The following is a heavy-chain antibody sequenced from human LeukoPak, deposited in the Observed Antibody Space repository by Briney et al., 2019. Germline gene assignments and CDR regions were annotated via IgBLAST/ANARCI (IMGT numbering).Heavy chain of an antibody. Sequence: SETLSLTCTVSGGSISSSSYYWGWIRQPPGKGLEWIGSIYYSGSTYYNPSPKSRVTISVDTSKNQFSLKLSSVTAADTAVYYCARHRAIFGVGVGPTGYWGQGTLVTVSS. D-gene: IGHD3-3*01. CDR1: GGSISSSSYY. CDR3: ARHRAIFGVGVGPTGY. J-gene: IGHJ4*02. V-gene: IGHV4-39*01. CDR2: IYYSGST.